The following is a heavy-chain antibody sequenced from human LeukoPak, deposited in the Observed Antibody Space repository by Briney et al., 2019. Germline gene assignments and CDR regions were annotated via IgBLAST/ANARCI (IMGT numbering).Heavy chain of an antibody. CDR3: ARDRSYNPYGDFDY. CDR1: GFTFSSYA. CDR2: ISYDGSNK. J-gene: IGHJ4*02. D-gene: IGHD3-10*01. Sequence: GGSLRLSCAASGFTFSSYAMHWVRQAPGKGLEWVAVISYDGSNKYYADSVKGRFTISRDNSKNTLYLQMNSLRAEDTAVYYCARDRSYNPYGDFDYWGQGTLVTVSS. V-gene: IGHV3-30-3*01.